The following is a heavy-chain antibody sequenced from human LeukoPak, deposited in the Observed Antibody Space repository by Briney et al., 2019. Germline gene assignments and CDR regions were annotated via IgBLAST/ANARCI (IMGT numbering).Heavy chain of an antibody. CDR2: ISGSGGTT. CDR1: GFTFSSYT. J-gene: IGHJ4*02. Sequence: GGSLRLSCAASGFTFSSYTMNWVRQAPGKGLEWVSAISGSGGTTYYTDSVKGRFTISRDNSKNTLYLQINSLRAEDTAVYYCAKASGSYFWSFDYWGQGTLVTVSS. CDR3: AKASGSYFWSFDY. V-gene: IGHV3-23*01. D-gene: IGHD1-26*01.